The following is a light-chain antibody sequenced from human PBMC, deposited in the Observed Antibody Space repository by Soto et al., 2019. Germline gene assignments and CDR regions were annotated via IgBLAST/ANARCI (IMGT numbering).Light chain of an antibody. V-gene: IGLV2-11*01. CDR2: DVS. CDR1: SSDVGGYNY. Sequence: QSALTQPRSVSGSPGQSVTISCTGTSSDVGGYNYVSWYQQHSGKAPKLMIYDVSERPSGVPDRFSGSKSGNTASLTISGLQAEDEADYYRCSYAHSYTSLYVFGTGTKLTVL. J-gene: IGLJ1*01. CDR3: CSYAHSYTSLYV.